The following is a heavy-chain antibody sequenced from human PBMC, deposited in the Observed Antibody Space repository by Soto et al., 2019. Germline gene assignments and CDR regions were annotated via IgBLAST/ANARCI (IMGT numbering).Heavy chain of an antibody. V-gene: IGHV1-18*04. CDR3: AREMWTRSGAQNFFDY. J-gene: IGHJ4*02. CDR2: ISPNRGGT. CDR1: GYSFTTYG. D-gene: IGHD6-25*01. Sequence: ASVKVSCKSSGYSFTTYGFCWVRQVPGQGLEGMGYISPNRGGTTYAQNLQGRLTMTTDTSTSTVYMELRSLRSDDTVVYYCAREMWTRSGAQNFFDYWCQGALATVSS.